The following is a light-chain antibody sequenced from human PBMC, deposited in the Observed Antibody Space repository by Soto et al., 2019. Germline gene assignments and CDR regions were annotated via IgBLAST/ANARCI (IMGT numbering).Light chain of an antibody. Sequence: DVVLPQSPLSLPVTLGQPASISCRSSQSLVYSDGNTYLNWFQQRTGQSPRRLIYKVSNRDSGVPDRFSGSGSGTDFTLKISRVEAEEGGVYDCMQGTHWPRTFGQGTKVDIK. CDR1: QSLVYSDGNTY. J-gene: IGKJ1*01. CDR3: MQGTHWPRT. CDR2: KVS. V-gene: IGKV2-30*01.